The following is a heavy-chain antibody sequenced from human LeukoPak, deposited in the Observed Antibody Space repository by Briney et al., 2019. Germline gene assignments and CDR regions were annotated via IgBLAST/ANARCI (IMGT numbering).Heavy chain of an antibody. D-gene: IGHD2-2*01. CDR3: ARDPSVVPEAVNWFDP. Sequence: GGSLRLSCTASGFTFTSHWMHWVRQVPGKGLVWVSRINGDGSGTNHADSVKGRFTISRDNAKNTLYLQMNSLRVEDTAVYYCARDPSVVPEAVNWFDPWGQGILVTVSS. CDR2: INGDGSGT. V-gene: IGHV3-74*01. J-gene: IGHJ5*02. CDR1: GFTFTSHW.